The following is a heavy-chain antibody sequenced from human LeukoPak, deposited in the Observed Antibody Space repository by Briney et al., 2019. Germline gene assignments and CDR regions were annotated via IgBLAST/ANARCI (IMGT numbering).Heavy chain of an antibody. V-gene: IGHV1-2*02. CDR2: INPNSGGT. CDR3: ARVRGGGGSEYYFDY. D-gene: IGHD2-15*01. J-gene: IGHJ4*02. CDR1: GYTFTGYY. Sequence: ASVKVSCKASGYTFTGYYMHWVRQAPGQGLEWMGWINPNSGGTNYAQKFQGRVTMTRDTSISTAYMELSRLRSDDTAVYYCARVRGGGGSEYYFDYWGQGTLVTVSS.